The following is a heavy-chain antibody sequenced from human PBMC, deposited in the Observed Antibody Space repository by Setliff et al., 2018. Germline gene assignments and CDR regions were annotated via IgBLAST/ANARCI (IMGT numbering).Heavy chain of an antibody. CDR3: ARGPYCSSTSCYDAFDI. Sequence: PGGSLRLSCAASGFTVSSNYMSWVRQAPGKGLEWVSVIYSGGSTYYADSVKGRFTISRDNSKNTLYLQMNSLRAEDTAVYYCARGPYCSSTSCYDAFDIWGQGTMVTVSS. J-gene: IGHJ3*02. CDR2: IYSGGST. D-gene: IGHD2-2*01. CDR1: GFTVSSNY. V-gene: IGHV3-66*01.